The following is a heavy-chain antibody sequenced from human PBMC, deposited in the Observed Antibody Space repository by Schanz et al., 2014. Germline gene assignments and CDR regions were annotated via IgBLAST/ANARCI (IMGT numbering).Heavy chain of an antibody. Sequence: EVRLVESGGGLVQPGGSLRLSCVASGFNFYTSAMTWVRQAPGKGLEWVSGISDNGISTYYADSVKGRFSISRENSKSILYLQMNGLRAEDTAVYFCARDLSSLIQGDVWGKGTTVTVSS. V-gene: IGHV3-23*04. J-gene: IGHJ6*04. CDR2: ISDNGIST. CDR1: GFNFYTSA. D-gene: IGHD2-2*01. CDR3: ARDLSSLIQGDV.